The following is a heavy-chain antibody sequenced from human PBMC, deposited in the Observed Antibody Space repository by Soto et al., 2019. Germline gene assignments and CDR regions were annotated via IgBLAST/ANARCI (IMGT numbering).Heavy chain of an antibody. D-gene: IGHD2-15*01. V-gene: IGHV3-33*01. J-gene: IGHJ3*02. CDR1: GFTFSSYG. CDR3: ARRVARRYAFDM. CDR2: IWSDGSDK. Sequence: SGGGVVQPGRSLRLSCAASGFTFSSYGMHWVRQAPGKGLEWVAVIWSDGSDKYYADSVKGRFTISRDNSKNTLYLQMNSLRAEDTAVYYCARRVARRYAFDMWGQGTVVTVS.